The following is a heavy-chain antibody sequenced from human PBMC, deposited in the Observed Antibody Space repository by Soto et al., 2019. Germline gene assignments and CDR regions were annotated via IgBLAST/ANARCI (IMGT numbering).Heavy chain of an antibody. V-gene: IGHV2-70*01. CDR3: ARSYYYDGRRYYKNDF. D-gene: IGHD3-22*01. J-gene: IGHJ4*02. Sequence: SGATLVNPTQTLTLTCTFSGFSLSTSGMCVNWIRQPPGKALEWLALIDWDDDKYYSTSLETRLTISRDTSKNHVVLTMTNMDPVDTATYYCARSYYYDGRRYYKNDFWGQGTLVTVSS. CDR2: IDWDDDK. CDR1: GFSLSTSGMC.